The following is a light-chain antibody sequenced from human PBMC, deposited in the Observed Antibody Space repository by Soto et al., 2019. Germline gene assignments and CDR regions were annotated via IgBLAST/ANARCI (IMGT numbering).Light chain of an antibody. J-gene: IGLJ1*01. V-gene: IGLV2-14*01. Sequence: QSALTQPASVSGSPGQSITISCTGTSSDVGGYNYVSWYQQRPGKANKLMIYDVSNRPSGVSNSFSGSKSGNTSSLTISGLQAEDEADYYCSSYTSSSTYVFGTGTKVTVL. CDR1: SSDVGGYNY. CDR2: DVS. CDR3: SSYTSSSTYV.